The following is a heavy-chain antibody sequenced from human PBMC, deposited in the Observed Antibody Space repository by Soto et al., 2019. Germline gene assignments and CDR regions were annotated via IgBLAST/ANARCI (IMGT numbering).Heavy chain of an antibody. V-gene: IGHV3-23*01. J-gene: IGHJ3*02. CDR1: GFTFSSYA. Sequence: PGGSLRLSCAASGFTFSSYAMSWVRQAPGKGLEWVSAISGSGGSTYYADSVKGRFTISRDNSKNTLYLQMNSLRAEDTAVYYCAKGEGLYSSGYDAFDIWGQGTMVTVSS. D-gene: IGHD6-19*01. CDR2: ISGSGGST. CDR3: AKGEGLYSSGYDAFDI.